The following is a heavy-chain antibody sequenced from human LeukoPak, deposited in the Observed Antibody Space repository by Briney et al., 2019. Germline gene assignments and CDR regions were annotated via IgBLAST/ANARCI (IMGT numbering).Heavy chain of an antibody. CDR1: GGSISSYY. V-gene: IGHV4-59*08. D-gene: IGHD3-10*01. Sequence: SETLSLTCTVSGGSISSYYWSWIRQPPGKGLEWIGYIYYSGSTNYNPSLKSRVTISVDTSKNQFSLKLSSVTAADTAVYYCARLVDLWFGEPSGAFDIWGQGTMVTVSS. CDR3: ARLVDLWFGEPSGAFDI. CDR2: IYYSGST. J-gene: IGHJ3*02.